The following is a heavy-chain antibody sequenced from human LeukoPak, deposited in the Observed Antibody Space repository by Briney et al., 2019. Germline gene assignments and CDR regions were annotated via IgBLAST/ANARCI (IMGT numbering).Heavy chain of an antibody. D-gene: IGHD6-13*01. J-gene: IGHJ5*02. V-gene: IGHV4-59*08. CDR2: IYYSGST. CDR3: ARRGAAAGLGWFDP. Sequence: PSETLSLTCTVSDGSISSYYWSWIRQPPGKGLEWIGYIYYSGSTNYNPSLKSRVTISVDTSKNQFSLKLSSVTAAGTAVYYCARRGAAAGLGWFDPWGQGTLVTVSS. CDR1: DGSISSYY.